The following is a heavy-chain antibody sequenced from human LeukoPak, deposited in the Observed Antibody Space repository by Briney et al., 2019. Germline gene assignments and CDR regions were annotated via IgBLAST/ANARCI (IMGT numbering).Heavy chain of an antibody. J-gene: IGHJ4*02. D-gene: IGHD3-10*01. CDR2: IIPILGIA. Sequence: ASVKVSCKASGGTFSSYAISWVRQAPGQGLEWMGRIIPILGIANYAQKFQGRVTITADKSTSTAYMELSSLRSADTAVYYCARDRGGRRSYYIDYWGQGTLVTVSS. CDR1: GGTFSSYA. CDR3: ARDRGGRRSYYIDY. V-gene: IGHV1-69*04.